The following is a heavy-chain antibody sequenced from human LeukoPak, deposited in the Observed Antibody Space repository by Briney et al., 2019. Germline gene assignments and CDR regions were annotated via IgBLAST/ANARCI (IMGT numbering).Heavy chain of an antibody. CDR2: INQDGSQK. Sequence: GGSLRLSCAASGFTFGSCWMNWVRQTPGKGLEWVANINQDGSQKFYVDSVKGRFTISRDNSKNTLYLQMNSLRAEDTAVYYCAKDLITLFGVIFNYWGQGTLVTVSS. V-gene: IGHV3-7*03. CDR3: AKDLITLFGVIFNY. CDR1: GFTFGSCW. D-gene: IGHD3-3*01. J-gene: IGHJ4*02.